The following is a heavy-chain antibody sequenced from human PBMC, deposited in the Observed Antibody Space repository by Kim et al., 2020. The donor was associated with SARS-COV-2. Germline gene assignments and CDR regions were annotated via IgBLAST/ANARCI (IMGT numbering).Heavy chain of an antibody. J-gene: IGHJ4*02. CDR1: GFTFSSYA. CDR3: ARAYGGSYLTAFDY. Sequence: GGSLRLSCAASGFTFSSYAMHWVRQAPGKGLEWVAVISYDGSNKYYADSVKGRFTISRDNSKNTLYLQMNSLIAEDTAVYYCARAYGGSYLTAFDYWGQGTLVTVSS. D-gene: IGHD1-26*01. CDR2: ISYDGSNK. V-gene: IGHV3-30*04.